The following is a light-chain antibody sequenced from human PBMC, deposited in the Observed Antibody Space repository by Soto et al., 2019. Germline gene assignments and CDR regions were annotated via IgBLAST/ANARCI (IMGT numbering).Light chain of an antibody. CDR3: QQYNNWPPIT. V-gene: IGKV3-15*01. Sequence: EIVMTQSPATLSVSPGERATLSCRASQSVSSNFAWYQQKPGQAPRLLIYGASTRATCIPARFSGSGSGKLLTLTLSSLQSEDFAVYYCQQYNNWPPITFGGGTKVEIK. J-gene: IGKJ4*01. CDR1: QSVSSN. CDR2: GAS.